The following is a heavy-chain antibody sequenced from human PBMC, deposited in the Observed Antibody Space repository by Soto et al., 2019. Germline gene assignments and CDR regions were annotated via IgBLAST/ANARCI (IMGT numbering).Heavy chain of an antibody. Sequence: QVQLVESGGGVVQPGKSLRLSCAASGFTFSSYAMHWVRQAPGKGLEWVAVISYDGSNKYYADSVKGRFTISRDNSKNTLYVQMNSLRAEDTAVYYCARDRIAAAGIVYYYYGMDVWGQGTTVTVSS. D-gene: IGHD6-13*01. CDR1: GFTFSSYA. V-gene: IGHV3-30-3*01. J-gene: IGHJ6*02. CDR2: ISYDGSNK. CDR3: ARDRIAAAGIVYYYYGMDV.